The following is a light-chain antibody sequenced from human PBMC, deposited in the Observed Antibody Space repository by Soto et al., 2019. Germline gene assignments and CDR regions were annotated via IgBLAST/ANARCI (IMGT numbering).Light chain of an antibody. J-gene: IGKJ5*01. CDR2: AAS. V-gene: IGKV1-12*01. CDR3: KKYNNWPIT. Sequence: DIQKPKSPPPVSASVEARVTIICRASQGISSWLAWYQQKPGKANKLLIYAASSLQSGVPSRFSGSGSGTDFTLTISSLQPEEFAVYYCKKYNNWPITVGKGKRLAIK. CDR1: QGISSW.